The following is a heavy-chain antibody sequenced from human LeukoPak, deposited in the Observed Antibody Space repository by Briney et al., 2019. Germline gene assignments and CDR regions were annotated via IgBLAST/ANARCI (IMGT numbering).Heavy chain of an antibody. CDR1: GGTFSSYA. Sequence: ASVKVSCKASGGTFSSYANSWVRQAPGQGLEWMGGIIPIFGTANYAQKFQGRVTITADESTSTAYMELSSLRSEDTAVYYCARGGTGTTYYYYMDVWGKGTTVTVSS. V-gene: IGHV1-69*13. D-gene: IGHD1-7*01. J-gene: IGHJ6*03. CDR3: ARGGTGTTYYYYMDV. CDR2: IIPIFGTA.